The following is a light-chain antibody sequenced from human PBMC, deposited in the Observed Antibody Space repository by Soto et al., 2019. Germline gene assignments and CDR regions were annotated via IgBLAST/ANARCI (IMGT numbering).Light chain of an antibody. J-gene: IGKJ5*01. CDR2: GAS. V-gene: IGKV3-20*01. CDR3: RQYDNSPIT. CDR1: QSVSNNY. Sequence: EIMLTQSPGTLSLSPGERATLSCRASQSVSNNYLAWYQQKPGQAPRLLIYGASNRATDIPDRFSGSGSGTDFTLTISRLEPEDFAVYYCRQYDNSPITFGQGTRLEIK.